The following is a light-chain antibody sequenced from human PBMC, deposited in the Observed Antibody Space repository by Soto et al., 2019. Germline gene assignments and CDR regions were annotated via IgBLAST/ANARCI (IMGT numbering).Light chain of an antibody. Sequence: QSALTQPPSASGSPGQSVTISCTGTRSDVGFYNYVSWFQQHPGKAPKLIIYEVNKRPSGVPDRFSGSKSGNTASLTVSGLQAEDEADYYCSSYAGINNLIFGGGTKLTVL. CDR3: SSYAGINNLI. CDR1: RSDVGFYNY. J-gene: IGLJ2*01. V-gene: IGLV2-8*01. CDR2: EVN.